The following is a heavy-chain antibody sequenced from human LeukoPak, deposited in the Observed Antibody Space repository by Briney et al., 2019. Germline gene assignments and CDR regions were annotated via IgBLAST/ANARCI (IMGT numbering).Heavy chain of an antibody. D-gene: IGHD4-11*01. CDR3: ARSLTVTTPFDY. Sequence: SETLSLTCTVSGGSISSGGSYWSWIRQHPGKGLEWIGYIYYSGSTYYNPSLKSRVTISVDTSKNQFSLKLSSVTAADTAVYYCARSLTVTTPFDYWGQGTLVTVSS. J-gene: IGHJ4*02. CDR1: GGSISSGGSY. CDR2: IYYSGST. V-gene: IGHV4-31*03.